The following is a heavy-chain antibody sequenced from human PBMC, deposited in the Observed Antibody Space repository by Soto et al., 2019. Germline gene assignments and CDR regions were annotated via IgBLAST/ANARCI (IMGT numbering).Heavy chain of an antibody. V-gene: IGHV4-39*01. CDR3: ARHPRYFSSYHYMDV. CDR2: IYYSGST. J-gene: IGHJ6*03. D-gene: IGHD6-6*01. Sequence: ETLSLTCTVSGGSISSSNYYWGWIRQPPGKGLEWIGSIYYSGSTYYNPSLESRVSISVDTSMNQFSLKLSSVTAADTAVFYCARHPRYFSSYHYMDVWGKRTTVTVSS. CDR1: GGSISSSNYY.